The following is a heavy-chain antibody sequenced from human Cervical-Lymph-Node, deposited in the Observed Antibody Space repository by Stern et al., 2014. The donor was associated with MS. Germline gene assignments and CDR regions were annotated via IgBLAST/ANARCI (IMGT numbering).Heavy chain of an antibody. CDR3: ATDGLGYNRDAFDI. Sequence: EVQLEESGGGLVKPGGSLRLSCAASGFTFSSYSMNWVRQAPGKGLEWVSSISSSSSYIYYADSVKGRFTISRDNAKNSLYLQMNSLRAEDTAVYYCATDGLGYNRDAFDIWGQGTMVTVSS. D-gene: IGHD5-24*01. V-gene: IGHV3-21*01. CDR1: GFTFSSYS. J-gene: IGHJ3*02. CDR2: ISSSSSYI.